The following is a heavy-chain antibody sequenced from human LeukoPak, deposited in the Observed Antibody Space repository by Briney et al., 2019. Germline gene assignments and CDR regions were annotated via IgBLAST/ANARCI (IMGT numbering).Heavy chain of an antibody. D-gene: IGHD3-10*01. Sequence: SETLSLTCTVSGGSISSGSYYWSWIRQPAGKGLGWIGRIYTSGSTNYNPSLKSRVTISVDTSKNQFSLKLSSVTAADTAVYYCASDDYYGSGSYRWWGQGTLVTVSS. CDR2: IYTSGST. V-gene: IGHV4-61*02. CDR3: ASDDYYGSGSYRW. CDR1: GGSISSGSYY. J-gene: IGHJ4*02.